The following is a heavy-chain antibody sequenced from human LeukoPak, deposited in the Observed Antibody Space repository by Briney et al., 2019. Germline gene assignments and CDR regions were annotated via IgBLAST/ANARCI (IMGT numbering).Heavy chain of an antibody. J-gene: IGHJ4*02. V-gene: IGHV4-39*07. CDR3: ARGSSGYYYYFDY. CDR1: GGSISSSSYY. Sequence: SETLSLTCTVSGGSISSSSYYWGWIRQPPGKGLEWIGSIYHSGSTYYNPSLKSRVTISVDTSKNQFSLKLSSVTAEDTAVYYCARGSSGYYYYFDYWGQGTLVTVSS. D-gene: IGHD3-22*01. CDR2: IYHSGST.